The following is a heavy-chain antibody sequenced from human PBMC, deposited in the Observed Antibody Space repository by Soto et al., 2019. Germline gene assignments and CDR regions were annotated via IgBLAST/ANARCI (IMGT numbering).Heavy chain of an antibody. V-gene: IGHV4-34*01. CDR1: GGSFSGYY. CDR2: INHSGST. Sequence: SETLSLACAVYGGSFSGYYWSWIRQPPGKGLEWIGEINHSGSTNYNPSLKSRVTISVDTSKNQFSLKLSSVTAADTAVYYCARGLDSSSFRNYYYMDVWGKGTTVTVSS. CDR3: ARGLDSSSFRNYYYMDV. D-gene: IGHD6-6*01. J-gene: IGHJ6*03.